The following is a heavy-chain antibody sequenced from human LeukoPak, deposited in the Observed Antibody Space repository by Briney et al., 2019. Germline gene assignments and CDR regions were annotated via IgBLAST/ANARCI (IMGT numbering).Heavy chain of an antibody. CDR2: IFHSGNS. CDR1: GGSISSSSYY. CDR3: ARGFRRLDKEETYYDFWSGYYYYFDY. J-gene: IGHJ4*02. Sequence: PSETLSLTCTVSGGSISSSSYYWGWIRQPPGKGLQWIGSIFHSGNSYYNPSLKSRVTISVDTSKNQFSLKVNSVTAADTAVYYCARGFRRLDKEETYYDFWSGYYYYFDYWGQGTLVTVSS. D-gene: IGHD3-3*01. V-gene: IGHV4-39*07.